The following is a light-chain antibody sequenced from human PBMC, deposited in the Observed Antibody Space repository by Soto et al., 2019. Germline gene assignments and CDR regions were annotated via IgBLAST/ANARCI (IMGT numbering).Light chain of an antibody. Sequence: QSALTQPASVSGSPGQSITISCTGTNSDVGAYNYVSWYQHHQGEAPKTIIYDVSDRPSGVSNRFSGSKSGNTASLTISGLQAEDEADYYCSSYTASTTYVFGTGTKLTVL. CDR3: SSYTASTTYV. V-gene: IGLV2-14*01. CDR1: NSDVGAYNY. CDR2: DVS. J-gene: IGLJ1*01.